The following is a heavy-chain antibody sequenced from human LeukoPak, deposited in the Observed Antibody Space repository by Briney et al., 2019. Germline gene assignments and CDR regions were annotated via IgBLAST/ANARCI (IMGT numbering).Heavy chain of an antibody. CDR2: IYYSGST. CDR3: ARTVVAAILWFDP. D-gene: IGHD2-15*01. CDR1: GGSISSYY. J-gene: IGHJ5*02. Sequence: SETLSLTCTVSGGSISSYYWSWIRQPPGKGLEWIGYIYYSGSTNYNPSLKSRVTISVDTSKNQFSLKLSSVTAADTAVYYCARTVVAAILWFDPWGQGTLVTVSS. V-gene: IGHV4-59*01.